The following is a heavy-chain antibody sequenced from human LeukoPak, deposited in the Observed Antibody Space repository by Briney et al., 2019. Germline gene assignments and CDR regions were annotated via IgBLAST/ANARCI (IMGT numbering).Heavy chain of an antibody. J-gene: IGHJ4*02. CDR1: GGSFSGYF. D-gene: IGHD5-18*01. CDR2: INDGGSS. CDR3: ARREVVDTVMVDDS. Sequence: PSEALSLTCAGCGGSFSGYFWSWLRQPPGKGLEWIGEINDGGSSNYNPSLKSRIAISDDTSKNQFSLKLTSVTSMDTAIYYCARREVVDTVMVDDSWGQGTLVTVSS. V-gene: IGHV4-34*01.